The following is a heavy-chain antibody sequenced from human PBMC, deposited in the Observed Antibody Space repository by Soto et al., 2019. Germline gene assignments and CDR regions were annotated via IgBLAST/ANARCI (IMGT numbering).Heavy chain of an antibody. Sequence: GALKLNSVALGCRCIINKKTWVRQATGKGLEWVSGIGTAGDTYYAGSVKGRFTISRENAKNSLYLQMNSLRAGDTAVYYCTRGAAGFDYWGQGALVTVSS. CDR2: IGTAGDT. V-gene: IGHV3-13*01. D-gene: IGHD6-13*01. J-gene: IGHJ4*02. CDR3: TRGAAGFDY. CDR1: GCRCIINK.